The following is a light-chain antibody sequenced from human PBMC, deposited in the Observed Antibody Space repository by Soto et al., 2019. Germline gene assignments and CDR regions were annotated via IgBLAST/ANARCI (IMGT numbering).Light chain of an antibody. J-gene: IGKJ1*01. CDR1: QDIGYH. Sequence: DIQMTPSPSAMSAAVGDRVTIACRASQDIGYHLGWFQQKPGKAPKRLIYSASSLDSGVPLRFSATGSGTEFTFTISSLQPEDFATYYCQLHTTYPRPFGQGTKVDIK. CDR2: SAS. V-gene: IGKV1-17*03. CDR3: QLHTTYPRP.